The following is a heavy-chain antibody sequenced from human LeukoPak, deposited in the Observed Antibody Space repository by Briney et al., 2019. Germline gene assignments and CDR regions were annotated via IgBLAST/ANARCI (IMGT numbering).Heavy chain of an antibody. CDR2: ISWNSGSI. J-gene: IGHJ4*02. CDR1: GFIFNNYA. Sequence: GGSLRLSCAGSGFIFNNYAMHWVRQPPGKGLEWVSGISWNSGSIDYADSVKGQFTISRDNAKNSLYLQMNSLRVEDTAFYYCAKDNRRHYTSGPNPDSLHWGQGALVTVSS. CDR3: AKDNRRHYTSGPNPDSLH. V-gene: IGHV3-9*01. D-gene: IGHD6-19*01.